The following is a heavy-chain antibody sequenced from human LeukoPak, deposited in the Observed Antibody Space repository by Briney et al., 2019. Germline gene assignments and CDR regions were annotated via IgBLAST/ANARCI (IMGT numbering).Heavy chain of an antibody. Sequence: GGSLRLSCAASGFTFGSYGMSWVRQAPGKGLEWVSFITPNADRTSYADSVEGRFTISRDNPRNTLYMQMNSLRDEDTAIYYCAIMHGYYDGSGYWVQWGQGTLVAVSS. CDR3: AIMHGYYDGSGYWVQ. CDR1: GFTFGSYG. D-gene: IGHD3-22*01. V-gene: IGHV3-23*01. CDR2: ITPNADRT. J-gene: IGHJ1*01.